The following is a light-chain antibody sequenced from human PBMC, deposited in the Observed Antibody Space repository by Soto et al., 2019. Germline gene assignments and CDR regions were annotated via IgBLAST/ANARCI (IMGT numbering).Light chain of an antibody. CDR3: QQYENLPT. J-gene: IGKJ5*01. V-gene: IGKV1-33*01. Sequence: DIQMTHSPSSLSSSVVYRVTITCQASQNINNYLNWYQQKPGRAPKLLIYDASNLEAGVPSRFRGSGSGTDFTFTISRLQPEDIATYYCQQYENLPTFGQGTRLEI. CDR1: QNINNY. CDR2: DAS.